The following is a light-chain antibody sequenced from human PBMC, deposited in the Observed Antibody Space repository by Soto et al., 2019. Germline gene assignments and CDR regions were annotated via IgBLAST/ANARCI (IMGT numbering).Light chain of an antibody. J-gene: IGLJ2*01. CDR1: SNNY. CDR2: EVT. CDR3: NSYAGNNNVL. V-gene: IGLV2-8*01. Sequence: QSALTQPPSASGSLGQSVTISCTGFSNNYVSWYQQHPGKAPKLMIYEVTKRPSGVPDRFSGSKSGDTASLTVSGLQAEDEAHYYCNSYAGNNNVLFGGGTKLTVL.